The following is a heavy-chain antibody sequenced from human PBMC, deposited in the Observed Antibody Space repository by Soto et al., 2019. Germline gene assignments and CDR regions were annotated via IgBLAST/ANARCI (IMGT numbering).Heavy chain of an antibody. Sequence: QVQLVQSGAEVKKPGASVKVSCKASGYTFTNYDIHWVRQATGQGLEWMGWMNPDSGNTGQSKQFQGRVTMTRDTPITTAYMEMSSLRPEDTAVYYCARGRFRRTWVDPWGQGTVVTVSS. CDR3: ARGRFRRTWVDP. J-gene: IGHJ5*02. V-gene: IGHV1-8*01. CDR1: GYTFTNYD. CDR2: MNPDSGNT. D-gene: IGHD3-16*01.